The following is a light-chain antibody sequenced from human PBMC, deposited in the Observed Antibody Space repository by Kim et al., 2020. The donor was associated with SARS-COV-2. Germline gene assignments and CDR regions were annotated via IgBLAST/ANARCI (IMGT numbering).Light chain of an antibody. CDR3: QHYIRFPYT. CDR2: LAS. J-gene: IGKJ2*01. Sequence: DIQMTQSPSTLSASVGDRVTITCRASQTISTWLAWYQQKPGKAPKLLLYLASTLESGVPSRFSGSGSGTEFTLTIDSLQPDDFATDYCQHYIRFPYTFGQGTKLEI. V-gene: IGKV1-5*03. CDR1: QTISTW.